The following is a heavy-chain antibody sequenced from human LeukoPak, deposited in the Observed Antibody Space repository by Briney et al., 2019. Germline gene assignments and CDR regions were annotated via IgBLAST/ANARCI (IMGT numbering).Heavy chain of an antibody. J-gene: IGHJ4*02. CDR3: ARAYVVAAPFDY. D-gene: IGHD2-15*01. Sequence: SETLSLTCTVSGGSISSYYWSWIRQPAGKGLEWLGHIYTSGSTNYNPSLKSRVTMSVDTSKNQFFLKLSSVTAADTAVYYCARAYVVAAPFDYWGQGTLVTVSS. CDR2: IYTSGST. CDR1: GGSISSYY. V-gene: IGHV4-4*07.